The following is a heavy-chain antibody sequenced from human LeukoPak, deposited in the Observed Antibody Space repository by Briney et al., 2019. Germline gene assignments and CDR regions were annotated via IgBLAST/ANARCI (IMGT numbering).Heavy chain of an antibody. Sequence: ASVNVSFTASGGTFSSYAISWVRQAPGQGLEWMGGIIPIFGTANYAQKFQGRVTITADESTSTAYMELSSLRSEDTAVYYCASLFQYGDYGGGYFDYWGQGTLVTVSS. D-gene: IGHD4-17*01. CDR2: IIPIFGTA. V-gene: IGHV1-69*01. CDR1: GGTFSSYA. CDR3: ASLFQYGDYGGGYFDY. J-gene: IGHJ4*02.